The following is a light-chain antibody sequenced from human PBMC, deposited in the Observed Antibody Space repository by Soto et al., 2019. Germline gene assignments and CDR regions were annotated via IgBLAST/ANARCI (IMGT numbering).Light chain of an antibody. J-gene: IGKJ1*01. V-gene: IGKV3-20*01. CDR2: GAS. CDR3: QQYGSSPWT. Sequence: EIVMTQSPATLSLSPGERATLSCRASQSVSSSYLAWYQQKPGQAPRLLIYGASSRATGIPDRFSGSGSGTDFTLTISRLEPEDFAVYYRQQYGSSPWTVGQGTKVDSK. CDR1: QSVSSSY.